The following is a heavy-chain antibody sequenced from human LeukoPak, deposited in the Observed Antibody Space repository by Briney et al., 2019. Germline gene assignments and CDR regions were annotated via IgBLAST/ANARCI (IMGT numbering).Heavy chain of an antibody. CDR3: ARVYSGSYFRLDY. CDR1: SGSISSRNYY. CDR2: IYYSGST. D-gene: IGHD1-26*01. Sequence: SETLSLTCTVSSGSISSRNYYWGWIRQPPGKGLEWIGSIYYSGSTYYNPSLKSRVTISVDMSKNQFSLKLSSVTAADTAIYYCARVYSGSYFRLDYWGQGTLVTVSS. J-gene: IGHJ4*02. V-gene: IGHV4-39*07.